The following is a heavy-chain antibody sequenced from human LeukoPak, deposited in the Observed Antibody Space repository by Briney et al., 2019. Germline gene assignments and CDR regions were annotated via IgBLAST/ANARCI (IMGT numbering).Heavy chain of an antibody. D-gene: IGHD5-18*01. Sequence: GGSLRLSCAAAGFTFSRYWMSWVRQATGKGLECVAKIKEDGSEAHYVDSVKGRFTISRDNSKNTLYLQMNSLRAEDTAVYYCAKRIQSAMATGYWGQGTLVTVSS. CDR3: AKRIQSAMATGY. J-gene: IGHJ4*02. CDR2: IKEDGSEA. CDR1: GFTFSRYW. V-gene: IGHV3-7*03.